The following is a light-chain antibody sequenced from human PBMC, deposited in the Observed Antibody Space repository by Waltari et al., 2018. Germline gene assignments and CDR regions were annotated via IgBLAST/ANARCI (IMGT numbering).Light chain of an antibody. CDR1: QSIRSN. CDR2: GAS. V-gene: IGKV3-15*01. J-gene: IGKJ4*01. Sequence: EIVMTQSPGPLSVSPGERATLSCWASQSIRSNLAWYQQKPGQAPRLLIYGASTRATGIPARISGSGSGTDFTLTISSLQSEDLAVYYCQQYENWPPITFGGGTKVEIK. CDR3: QQYENWPPIT.